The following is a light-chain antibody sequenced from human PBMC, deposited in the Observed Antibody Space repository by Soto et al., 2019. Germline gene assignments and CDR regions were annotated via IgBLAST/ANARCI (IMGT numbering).Light chain of an antibody. V-gene: IGKV3-20*01. CDR2: GAS. CDR1: QSVSSSY. CDR3: QQYGSSPPT. J-gene: IGKJ5*01. Sequence: EIVLTQSPGTLSLSPGERATLSCRASQSVSSSYLAWYQQKPGQAPRLLIYGASSRATGIPDRFSGSGSGTDFTLNISRLEPEDCAVYYCQQYGSSPPTCGQGTRLEIK.